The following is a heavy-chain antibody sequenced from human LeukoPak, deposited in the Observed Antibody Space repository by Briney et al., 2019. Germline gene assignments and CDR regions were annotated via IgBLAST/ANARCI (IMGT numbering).Heavy chain of an antibody. CDR1: GFTFSSYE. V-gene: IGHV3-48*03. CDR3: AELGITMIGGV. J-gene: IGHJ6*04. Sequence: GGSPRLSCAASGFTFSSYEMNWVRQAPGKGLEWVSYISSSGGTIYYADSVKGRLTISRDNAKNSLYLQMNSLRAEDTAVYYCAELGITMIGGVWGKGTTVTISS. CDR2: ISSSGGTI. D-gene: IGHD3-10*02.